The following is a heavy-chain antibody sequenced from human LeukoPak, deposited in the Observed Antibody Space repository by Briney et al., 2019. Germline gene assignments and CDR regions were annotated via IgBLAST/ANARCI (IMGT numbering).Heavy chain of an antibody. Sequence: GRSLRLSCAASGFTFSSYAMHWVRQAPGKGLEWVAVISYDGSNKYYADSVKGRFTISRDNSKNTLYLQMNSLRAEDTAVYYCARPNYYDSSGYIDYWGQGTLVTVSS. CDR2: ISYDGSNK. V-gene: IGHV3-30-3*01. CDR3: ARPNYYDSSGYIDY. D-gene: IGHD3-22*01. J-gene: IGHJ4*02. CDR1: GFTFSSYA.